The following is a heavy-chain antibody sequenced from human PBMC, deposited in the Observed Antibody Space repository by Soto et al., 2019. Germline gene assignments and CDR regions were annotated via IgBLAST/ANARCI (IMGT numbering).Heavy chain of an antibody. CDR2: IIPIFGTA. Sequence: QVQLVQSGAEVKKPGSSVKVSCKASGGTFSSYAISWVRQAPGQGLEWMGGIIPIFGTANYAQKFQGRVTITADKSTSTAYMELSSLRSEDTAVYYCARGINSRDSSTKAPYYYGMDVWGQGTTVTVSS. D-gene: IGHD6-13*01. J-gene: IGHJ6*02. CDR3: ARGINSRDSSTKAPYYYGMDV. V-gene: IGHV1-69*06. CDR1: GGTFSSYA.